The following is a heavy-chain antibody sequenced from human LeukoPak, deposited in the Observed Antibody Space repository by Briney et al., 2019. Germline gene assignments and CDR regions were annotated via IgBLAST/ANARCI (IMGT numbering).Heavy chain of an antibody. CDR1: GFTFSSYG. J-gene: IGHJ4*02. D-gene: IGHD3-10*01. CDR3: ATNQLLWFGELFEY. CDR2: IRYDGSNK. V-gene: IGHV3-30*02. Sequence: PGGSLRLSCAASGFTFSSYGMHWVRQAPGKGLEWVAFIRYDGSNKYYADSVKGRFTISRDNSKNTLYLQMNSLRAEDTAVYYCATNQLLWFGELFEYWGQGTLVTVSS.